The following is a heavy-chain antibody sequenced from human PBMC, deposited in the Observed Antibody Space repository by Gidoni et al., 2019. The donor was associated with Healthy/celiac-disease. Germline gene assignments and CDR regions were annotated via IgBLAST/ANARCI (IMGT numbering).Heavy chain of an antibody. CDR2: ISWNSGSI. Sequence: VPLVESGGGLVQPGSPLRLSCESSGFTFVDSAMTWVRPAPGKGLEWVSGISWNSGSIGDADTVKGRFTISRDNAKKFLYLQMNSLRVEDTTLYCCAEDGSKFDDIMTCYYPYWGQGTLVTVSS. J-gene: IGHJ4*02. CDR1: GFTFVDSA. V-gene: IGHV3-9*01. D-gene: IGHD3-9*01. CDR3: AEDGSKFDDIMTCYYPY.